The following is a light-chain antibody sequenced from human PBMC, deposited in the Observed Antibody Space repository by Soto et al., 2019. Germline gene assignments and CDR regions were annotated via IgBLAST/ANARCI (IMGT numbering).Light chain of an antibody. CDR2: DAS. J-gene: IGKJ2*01. CDR1: QSINSW. Sequence: DIQMTQSPSTLSASVGDRVTITCRASQSINSWLAWYQQKPGKAPKLLIYDASSLESGVPSRFSGSGSGTEFTLTISSLQPDDFAACYCQQYYTYPYIFGQGTKLEIK. V-gene: IGKV1-5*01. CDR3: QQYYTYPYI.